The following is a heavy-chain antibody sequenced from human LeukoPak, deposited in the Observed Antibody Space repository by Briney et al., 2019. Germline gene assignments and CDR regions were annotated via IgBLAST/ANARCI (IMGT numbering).Heavy chain of an antibody. V-gene: IGHV4-59*01. D-gene: IGHD5-24*01. CDR3: ARTGDGYNYYNYYYLDV. CDR2: IYYSGST. CDR1: GGSISSYY. Sequence: PSETLSLTSTVSGGSISSYYWSWIPPPPGKGLEWIGYIYYSGSTNDNPSLKSRVTTSVDTSKKEFSLKLSSVTAADPAVYYRARTGDGYNYYNYYYLDVWGKGTTVTV. J-gene: IGHJ6*03.